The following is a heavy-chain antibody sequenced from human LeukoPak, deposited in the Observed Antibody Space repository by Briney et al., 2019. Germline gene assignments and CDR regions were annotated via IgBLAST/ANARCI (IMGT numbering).Heavy chain of an antibody. CDR1: GYTFTGYY. Sequence: ASVKVSCKASGYTFTGYYMHWVRQATGQGLEWMGRINPNSGGTNYAQKFQGRVTMTRDTSVSTAYMELSRLRSDDTAVYYCARGGSSWYYFDYWGQGTLVTVSS. CDR3: ARGGSSWYYFDY. V-gene: IGHV1-2*06. J-gene: IGHJ4*02. D-gene: IGHD6-13*01. CDR2: INPNSGGT.